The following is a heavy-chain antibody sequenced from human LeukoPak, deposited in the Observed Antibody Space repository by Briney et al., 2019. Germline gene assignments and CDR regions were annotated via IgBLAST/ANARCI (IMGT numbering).Heavy chain of an antibody. Sequence: SETLSLTCTVSGASISSDYWSWIRQPPGKGLEWIGDIYYSGATNYNFSLQSRVTISVDTSKNQFSLNLISVTAADTAVYYCARHLKKYYYYGMDVWGQGTTVTASS. CDR1: GASISSDY. V-gene: IGHV4-59*08. CDR3: ARHLKKYYYYGMDV. J-gene: IGHJ6*02. CDR2: IYYSGAT.